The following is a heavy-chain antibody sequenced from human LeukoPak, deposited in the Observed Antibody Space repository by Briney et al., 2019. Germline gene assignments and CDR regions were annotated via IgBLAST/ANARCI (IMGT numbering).Heavy chain of an antibody. D-gene: IGHD1-26*01. V-gene: IGHV1-69*13. CDR1: GGTFSSYA. CDR3: ATPFDSRSYLDAFDV. CDR2: IIPMYGTT. Sequence: SVKVSCKASGGTFSSYAISWVRQAPGQWLEWMGGIIPMYGTTNYAEKFQGRVTIIADESTSAAYMELSSLRSEDTAVYYCATPFDSRSYLDAFDVWGQGTMVTVSS. J-gene: IGHJ3*01.